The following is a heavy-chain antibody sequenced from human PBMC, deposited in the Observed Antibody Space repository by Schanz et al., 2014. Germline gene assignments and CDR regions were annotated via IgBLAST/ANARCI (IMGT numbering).Heavy chain of an antibody. CDR3: ARGRRGDCRRTSCTYYFDY. CDR2: IGPASDP. V-gene: IGHV3-13*05. CDR1: GFTFSNYD. Sequence: EVQLVESGGGLVQPGGSLRLSCAASGFTFSNYDMHWVRQAIGKGLEWVSGIGPASDPYYAGSVKGRFTISRENGKNSLYRQMNSLRAGDTAVYYWARGRRGDCRRTSCTYYFDYWGQGTLVTVSS. D-gene: IGHD2-2*01. J-gene: IGHJ4*02.